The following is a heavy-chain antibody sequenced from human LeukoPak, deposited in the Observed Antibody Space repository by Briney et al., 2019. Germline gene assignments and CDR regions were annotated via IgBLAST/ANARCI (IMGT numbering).Heavy chain of an antibody. J-gene: IGHJ4*02. Sequence: SETLSLTCTVSGGSISSSSYYWGWIRQPPGKGLEWIGSIYYSGSTNYNPSLKSRVTISVDTSKNQFSLKLSSVTAADTAVYYCAREGASRSGYYYSASEFDYWGQGTLVTVSS. CDR1: GGSISSSSYY. CDR2: IYYSGST. D-gene: IGHD3-22*01. CDR3: AREGASRSGYYYSASEFDY. V-gene: IGHV4-39*07.